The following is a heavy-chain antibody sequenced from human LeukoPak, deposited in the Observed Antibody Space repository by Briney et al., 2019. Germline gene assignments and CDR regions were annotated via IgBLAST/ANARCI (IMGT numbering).Heavy chain of an antibody. D-gene: IGHD2-15*01. V-gene: IGHV3-21*01. CDR3: ARDTGRSRFDP. CDR2: ISSSSSYI. Sequence: PGGSLRLSCAASGFTFSSYSMNWVRQAPGKGLEWVSSISSSSSYIYYADSVKGRFTISRDNAKNSLYPQMNSLRAEDTAVYYCARDTGRSRFDPWGQGTLVTVSS. CDR1: GFTFSSYS. J-gene: IGHJ5*02.